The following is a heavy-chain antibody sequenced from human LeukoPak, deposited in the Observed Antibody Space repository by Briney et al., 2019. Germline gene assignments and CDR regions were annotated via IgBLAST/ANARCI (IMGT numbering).Heavy chain of an antibody. D-gene: IGHD6-19*01. Sequence: GGSLRLACSTPGFTFSNYAMPWVRQAPGKGLGWVAFISYDGSNKYYADSVKGRFTVSRDNSKNTLYLLMSSLRGEDTAVYYCARDSGYSSGWFFDYWGQGTLVTVSS. CDR3: ARDSGYSSGWFFDY. CDR2: ISYDGSNK. V-gene: IGHV3-30*04. CDR1: GFTFSNYA. J-gene: IGHJ4*02.